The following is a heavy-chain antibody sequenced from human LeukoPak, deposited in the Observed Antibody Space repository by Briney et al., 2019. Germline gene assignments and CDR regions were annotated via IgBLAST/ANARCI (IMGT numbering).Heavy chain of an antibody. CDR3: ARGWGYSGSYHYQHRGPYYFDY. CDR2: INHSGST. V-gene: IGHV4-34*01. J-gene: IGHJ4*02. Sequence: SETLSLTCAVYGGSFSGYYLSWIRQPPGKGLEWIGEINHSGSTNYNPSLKSRVTISVDTSKNQFSLKLSSVTAADTAVYYCARGWGYSGSYHYQHRGPYYFDYWGQGTLVTVSS. CDR1: GGSFSGYY. D-gene: IGHD1-26*01.